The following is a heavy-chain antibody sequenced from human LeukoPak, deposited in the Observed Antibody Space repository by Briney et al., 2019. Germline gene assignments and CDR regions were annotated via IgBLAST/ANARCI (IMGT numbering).Heavy chain of an antibody. V-gene: IGHV3-48*01. J-gene: IGHJ4*02. CDR3: ARAWFVGAAHYFDY. CDR1: GFTFSAYS. CDR2: ISSSSSTI. D-gene: IGHD3-10*01. Sequence: GGSLRLSCAASGFTFSAYSMSWVRQAPGKGLEWVSYISSSSSTICYADSVKGRFTISRDNAKNSLYLQMNSLRADDTALYYCARAWFVGAAHYFDYWGQGTPVTVSS.